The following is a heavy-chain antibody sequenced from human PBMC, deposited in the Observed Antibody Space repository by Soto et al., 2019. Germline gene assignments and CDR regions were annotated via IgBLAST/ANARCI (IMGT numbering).Heavy chain of an antibody. CDR1: GGSLSNYG. V-gene: IGHV1-69*12. Sequence: QVQLVQSGAVVKKPGSSVKVSCKASGGSLSNYGISWVRQAPGQGLEWMGAIIPVFGTPNYAQKFQDRVTITADESTTIVYMEVRSLTSEDTAVYYCARGDATKIVVTTYYAMVVWGQGTTVTVSS. CDR2: IIPVFGTP. J-gene: IGHJ6*02. CDR3: ARGDATKIVVTTYYAMVV. D-gene: IGHD3-22*01.